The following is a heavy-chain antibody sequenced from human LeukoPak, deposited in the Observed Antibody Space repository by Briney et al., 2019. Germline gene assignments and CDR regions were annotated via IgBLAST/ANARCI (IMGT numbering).Heavy chain of an antibody. CDR3: ARDRLTGYPTPYFDY. CDR2: INPSGGST. D-gene: IGHD5-18*01. V-gene: IGHV1-46*01. Sequence: GASVKVSCKASGYTFSSYYIHWVRQAPGQGLEWMGIINPSGGSTSYPQNFQDRVTLTRDMSTSTVYMELSSLRSEDTAVYYCARDRLTGYPTPYFDYWGQGTLVTVSS. CDR1: GYTFSSYY. J-gene: IGHJ4*02.